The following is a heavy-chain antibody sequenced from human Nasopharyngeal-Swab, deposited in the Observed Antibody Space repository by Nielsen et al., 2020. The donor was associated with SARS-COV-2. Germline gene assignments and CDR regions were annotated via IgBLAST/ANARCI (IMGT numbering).Heavy chain of an antibody. J-gene: IGHJ6*02. Sequence: WIRQTPGKGLEWIGEINHSGSTNYNPSLKSRVTISVDTSKNQFSLKLSSVTAADTAVYYCASVGFGHRVRRGGGMDVWGQGTTVTVSS. CDR2: INHSGST. V-gene: IGHV4-34*01. D-gene: IGHD3-10*01. CDR3: ASVGFGHRVRRGGGMDV.